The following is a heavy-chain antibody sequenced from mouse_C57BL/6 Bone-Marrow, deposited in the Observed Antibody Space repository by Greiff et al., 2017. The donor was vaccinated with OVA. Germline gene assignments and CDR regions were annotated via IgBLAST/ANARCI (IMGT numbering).Heavy chain of an antibody. Sequence: VQLKQSGAELVRPGASVKLSCTASGFNIKDDYMHWVKQRPEQGLEWIGWIDPENGDTEYASKFQGKATITADTSSNTAYLQLSSLTSEDTAVYYCTTQFITTVVANYFDYWGQGTTLTVSS. V-gene: IGHV14-4*01. CDR2: IDPENGDT. CDR1: GFNIKDDY. CDR3: TTQFITTVVANYFDY. D-gene: IGHD1-1*01. J-gene: IGHJ2*01.